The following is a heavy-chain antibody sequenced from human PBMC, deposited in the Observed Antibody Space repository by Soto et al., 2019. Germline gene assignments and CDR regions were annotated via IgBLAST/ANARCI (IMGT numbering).Heavy chain of an antibody. Sequence: WRRNTPGEGLEWMGGIIPIFGTANYAQKFQGRVTITADESTSTAYMELSSLRSEDTAVYYCAIDLWCSGGNSNLEHYLGICGQAPLGSVSS. V-gene: IGHV1-69*01. CDR2: IIPIFGTA. J-gene: IGHJ4*03. D-gene: IGHD2-15*01. CDR3: AIDLWCSGGNSNLEHYLGI.